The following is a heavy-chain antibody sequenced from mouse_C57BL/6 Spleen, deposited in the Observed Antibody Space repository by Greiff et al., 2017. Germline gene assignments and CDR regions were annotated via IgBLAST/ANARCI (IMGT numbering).Heavy chain of an antibody. D-gene: IGHD1-1*01. Sequence: EAKLMESGGGLVKPGGSLKLSCAASGFTFSSYAMSWVRQTPEKRLEWVATISDGGSYTYYPDNVKGRFTISRDNAKNNLYLQMSHLKSEDTAMYYCARYYYGSSWYFDVWGTGTTVTVSS. CDR1: GFTFSSYA. CDR2: ISDGGSYT. CDR3: ARYYYGSSWYFDV. V-gene: IGHV5-4*03. J-gene: IGHJ1*03.